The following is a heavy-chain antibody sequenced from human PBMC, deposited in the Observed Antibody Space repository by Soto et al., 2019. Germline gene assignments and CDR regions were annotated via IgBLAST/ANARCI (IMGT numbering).Heavy chain of an antibody. CDR1: GDSMTNYHW. CDR2: THHDGKT. CDR3: ARKKLGYCTNGVCPFDY. V-gene: IGHV4-4*02. J-gene: IGHJ4*02. Sequence: SETLSLTCAVSGDSMTNYHWWSWVRQPPGKGLEWVGETHHDGKTHYNPSLKSRVIISVDTSKNQFSLKLSSVTAADTAVYYCARKKLGYCTNGVCPFDYWGQGTLVTVSS. D-gene: IGHD2-8*01.